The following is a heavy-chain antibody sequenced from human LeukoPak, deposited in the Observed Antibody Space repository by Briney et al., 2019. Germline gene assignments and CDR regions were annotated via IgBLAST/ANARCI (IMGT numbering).Heavy chain of an antibody. J-gene: IGHJ4*02. CDR1: GYTFTSYG. CDR3: ARLAVAGHFDH. CDR2: IRGYNGDT. D-gene: IGHD6-19*01. Sequence: ASVRVSCKASGYTFTSYGISWVRQAPGQGLGWMGWIRGYNGDTNYAQKLQGRVTMTTDTSTSTVYMELRSLRSDDTAVYFCARLAVAGHFDHWGQGTLVTVSS. V-gene: IGHV1-18*01.